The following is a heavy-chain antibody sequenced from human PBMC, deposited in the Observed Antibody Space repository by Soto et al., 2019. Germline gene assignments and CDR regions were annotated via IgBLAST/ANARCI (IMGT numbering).Heavy chain of an antibody. D-gene: IGHD3-22*01. CDR3: ARGGVDYYDSSGYYFSPYYFDY. CDR1: GGSISSGGYS. Sequence: QLQLQESGSGLVKPSQTLSLTCAVSGGSISSGGYSWSWIRQPPGKGLEWIGYIYHSGSTYYNPSLHIRVTISVALPKDQFSLNLGSVTAAYTAVYYCARGGVDYYDSSGYYFSPYYFDYWGQGTLVTVSS. J-gene: IGHJ4*02. CDR2: IYHSGST. V-gene: IGHV4-30-2*01.